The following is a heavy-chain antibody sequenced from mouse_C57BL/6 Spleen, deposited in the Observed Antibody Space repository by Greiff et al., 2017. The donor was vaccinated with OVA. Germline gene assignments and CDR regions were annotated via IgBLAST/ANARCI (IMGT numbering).Heavy chain of an antibody. Sequence: VKLMESGAELARPGASVKLSCKASGYTFTSYGISWVKQRTGQGLEWIGEIYPRSGNTYYNEKFKGKATLTADKSSSTAYMELRSLTSEDSAVYFCAPGTGDAMDYWGQGTSVTVSS. D-gene: IGHD1-1*01. CDR1: GYTFTSYG. J-gene: IGHJ4*01. V-gene: IGHV1-81*01. CDR2: IYPRSGNT. CDR3: APGTGDAMDY.